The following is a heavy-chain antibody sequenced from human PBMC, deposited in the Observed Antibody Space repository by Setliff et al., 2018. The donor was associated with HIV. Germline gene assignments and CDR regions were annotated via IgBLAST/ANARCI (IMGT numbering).Heavy chain of an antibody. D-gene: IGHD2-21*01. CDR3: ARDSYTPFLILFSMDF. J-gene: IGHJ6*03. Sequence: GGSLRLSCAASGFTFSSYAMYWVRQAPGKGLEWVAIISYDGSKIYYADPVKGRFTISRDNSNNTLYLQMNSLRAEDTAVYYCARDSYTPFLILFSMDFWGEGTTVTVSS. V-gene: IGHV3-30*01. CDR2: ISYDGSKI. CDR1: GFTFSSYA.